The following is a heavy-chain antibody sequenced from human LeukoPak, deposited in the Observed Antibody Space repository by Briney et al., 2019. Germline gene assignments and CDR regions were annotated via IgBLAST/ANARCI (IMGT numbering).Heavy chain of an antibody. CDR2: IYYSGST. D-gene: IGHD3-22*01. V-gene: IGHV4-39*07. CDR3: ARDVALYYYDSSGQGYFDL. CDR1: GGSISSSSYY. Sequence: PSETLSLTYTVSGGSISSSSYYWGWIRQPPGKGLEWIGSIYYSGSTYYNPSLKSRVTISVDTSKNQFSLKLSSVTAADTAVYYCARDVALYYYDSSGQGYFDLWGRGTLVTVSS. J-gene: IGHJ2*01.